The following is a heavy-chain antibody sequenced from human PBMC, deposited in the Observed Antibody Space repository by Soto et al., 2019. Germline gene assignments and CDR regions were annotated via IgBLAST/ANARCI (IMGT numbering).Heavy chain of an antibody. J-gene: IGHJ4*02. Sequence: EVQLVESGGGLVQPGGSLRLSCAASGFTFSSYAMHWVRQAPGKGLEYVSAIVSSGGSTYYANSVKGRFTISRDNSKNTLYLQMGSLRAEEMAVYYCARGAERFDYWGQGTLVTVSS. CDR1: GFTFSSYA. CDR2: IVSSGGST. V-gene: IGHV3-64*01. CDR3: ARGAERFDY.